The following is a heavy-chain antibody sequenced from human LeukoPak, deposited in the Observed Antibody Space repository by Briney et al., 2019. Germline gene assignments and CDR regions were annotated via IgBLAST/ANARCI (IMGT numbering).Heavy chain of an antibody. J-gene: IGHJ6*02. V-gene: IGHV4-34*01. CDR1: GGSFGGYY. CDR2: INHSGST. Sequence: SETLSLTCAVYGGSFGGYYWSWIRQPPGKGLEWIGEINHSGSTNYNPSLKSRVTISVDASKNQFSLKLSSVTAADTAVYYCARDGTRRSYGMDVWGQGTTVTVSS. CDR3: ARDGTRRSYGMDV.